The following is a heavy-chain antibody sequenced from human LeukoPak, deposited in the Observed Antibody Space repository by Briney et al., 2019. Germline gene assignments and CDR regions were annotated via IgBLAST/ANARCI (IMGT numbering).Heavy chain of an antibody. D-gene: IGHD3-3*01. CDR1: GYSFTSYW. CDR3: ARQKRGVGTTISDGHHCWFDP. Sequence: GESLKISCKGSGYSFTSYWIGWVRQMPGKGLEWMGIIYPGDSDTRYSPSFQGQVTISADKSISTAYLQWSSLKASDTAMYYCARQKRGVGTTISDGHHCWFDPWGQGTLVTVSS. V-gene: IGHV5-51*01. CDR2: IYPGDSDT. J-gene: IGHJ5*02.